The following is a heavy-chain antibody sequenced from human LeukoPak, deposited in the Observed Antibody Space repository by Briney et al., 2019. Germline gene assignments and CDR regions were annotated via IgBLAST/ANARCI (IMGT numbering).Heavy chain of an antibody. Sequence: GGSLRLSCAASGFTFSSSWMSWVRQAPGKGLEWVANIKQDGSEKYFLDSVKGRFTISRDSSRNTLYLQMNSLRDEDTAVYFCAAEYCGGGFCYTRHSGHDYWGQGTLVTVSS. D-gene: IGHD2-15*01. V-gene: IGHV3-7*01. CDR3: AAEYCGGGFCYTRHSGHDY. CDR2: IKQDGSEK. J-gene: IGHJ4*02. CDR1: GFTFSSSW.